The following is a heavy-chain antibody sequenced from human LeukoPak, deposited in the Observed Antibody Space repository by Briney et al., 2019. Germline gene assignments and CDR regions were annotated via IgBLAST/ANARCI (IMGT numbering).Heavy chain of an antibody. CDR3: ARRSTGSYSSSFDY. CDR2: ISSGSSYT. CDR1: GLTFRDYY. Sequence: GGSLRLSCAASGLTFRDYYMSWIRPAPGKGLERVSYISSGSSYTSYADSVKGRFTVSRDNAKNSLYVQMNSLRAEDTAIYYCARRSTGSYSSSFDYWGQGTLVTVSS. J-gene: IGHJ4*02. D-gene: IGHD6-13*01. V-gene: IGHV3-11*03.